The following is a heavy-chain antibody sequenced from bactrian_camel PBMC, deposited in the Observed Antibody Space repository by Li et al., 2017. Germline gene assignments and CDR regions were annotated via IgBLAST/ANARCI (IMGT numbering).Heavy chain of an antibody. CDR1: GFTFSSYA. V-gene: IGHV3S31*01. CDR3: AAEASYSGDLFGF. D-gene: IGHD2*01. CDR2: MISTGGRT. J-gene: IGHJ6*01. Sequence: VESGGGLVQPGVSLRLSCAASGFTFSSYAMSWVRQAPGKGLEWVSVMISTGGRTYYADCVKGRFTISKDSAENTLYLQMNSLKPEDAAMYYCAAEASYSGDLFGFWGQGTQVTVS.